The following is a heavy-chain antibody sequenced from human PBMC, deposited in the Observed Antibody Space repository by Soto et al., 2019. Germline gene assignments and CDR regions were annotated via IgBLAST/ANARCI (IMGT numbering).Heavy chain of an antibody. Sequence: PGGSLRLSFAASGFTVSSNYMSWVRQAPGKGLEWVSVIYSGGTIYYADSVKGRFTISRDNAKNSLYLQMNSLRAEDTAVYYCARGWCGRCMYYYYYMDVWGKGTTVTVSS. V-gene: IGHV3-53*01. CDR1: GFTVSSNY. CDR2: IYSGGTI. CDR3: ARGWCGRCMYYYYYMDV. D-gene: IGHD2-8*01. J-gene: IGHJ6*03.